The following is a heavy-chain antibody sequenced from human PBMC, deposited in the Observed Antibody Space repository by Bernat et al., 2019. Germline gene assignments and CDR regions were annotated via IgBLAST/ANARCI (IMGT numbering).Heavy chain of an antibody. D-gene: IGHD2-2*01. CDR1: GFTFSSYA. CDR3: ERDRCSSTTWYFDY. V-gene: IGHV3-30-3*01. J-gene: IGHJ4*01. CDR2: VSYDGSNK. Sequence: QVQLVESGGGVVQPGRSLRLSCAASGFTFSSYAMHWVRQAPGKGLEWVALVSYDGSNKYYADYVKGRFTISRDNSKNTQYLQMNSLRAEDTAVYYGERDRCSSTTWYFDYWGQGTLVTVSS.